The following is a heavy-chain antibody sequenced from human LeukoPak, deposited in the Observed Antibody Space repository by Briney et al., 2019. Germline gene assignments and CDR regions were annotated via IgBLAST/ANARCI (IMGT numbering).Heavy chain of an antibody. J-gene: IGHJ6*03. Sequence: GASVKVSCKASGYTFTGYHMHWVRQAPGQGLEWMGWISAYNGNTNYAQKLQGRVTMTTDTSTSTAYMELRSLRSDDTAVYYCAREGYSSSSWVPYYYYYYMDVWGKGTTVTVSS. D-gene: IGHD6-6*01. CDR2: ISAYNGNT. V-gene: IGHV1-18*04. CDR1: GYTFTGYH. CDR3: AREGYSSSSWVPYYYYYYMDV.